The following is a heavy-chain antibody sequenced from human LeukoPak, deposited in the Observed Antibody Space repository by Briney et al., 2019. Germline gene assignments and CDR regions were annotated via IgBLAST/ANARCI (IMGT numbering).Heavy chain of an antibody. Sequence: PGRSLRLSCAASGFTFEDYAMHWVRQAPGKGLEWVSGISWNSGSIDYAGSVKGRFTISRDNSKNTLYLQMNSLRADDTAVYYCAHGTMYQLDSWGQGTLVTVSS. CDR3: AHGTMYQLDS. CDR1: GFTFEDYA. J-gene: IGHJ4*02. CDR2: ISWNSGSI. D-gene: IGHD2-2*01. V-gene: IGHV3-9*01.